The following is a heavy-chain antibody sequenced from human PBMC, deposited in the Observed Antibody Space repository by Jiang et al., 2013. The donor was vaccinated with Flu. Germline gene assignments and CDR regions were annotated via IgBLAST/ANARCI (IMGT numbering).Heavy chain of an antibody. V-gene: IGHV1-18*01. J-gene: IGHJ3*02. CDR3: ARASGGRFDSDAFDI. Sequence: VSCKASGYTFTSYGISWVRQAPGQGLEWMGWISAYNGNTNYAQKLQGRVTMTTDTSTSTAYMELRSLRSDDTAVYYCARASGGRFDSDAFDIWGQGTMVTVSS. D-gene: IGHD1-26*01. CDR2: ISAYNGNT. CDR1: GYTFTSYG.